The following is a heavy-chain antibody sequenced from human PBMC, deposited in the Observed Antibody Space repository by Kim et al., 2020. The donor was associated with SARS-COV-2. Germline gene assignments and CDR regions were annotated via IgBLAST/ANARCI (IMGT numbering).Heavy chain of an antibody. CDR1: GFTFSSYA. CDR3: ARQSIAAREFDY. J-gene: IGHJ4*02. Sequence: GGSLRLSCAASGFTFSSYAMHWVRQAPGKGLEWVAVISYDGSNKYYADSVKGRFTISRDNSKNTLYLQMNSLRAEDTAVYYCARQSIAAREFDYWGQGTLVTVSS. CDR2: ISYDGSNK. V-gene: IGHV3-30-3*01. D-gene: IGHD6-6*01.